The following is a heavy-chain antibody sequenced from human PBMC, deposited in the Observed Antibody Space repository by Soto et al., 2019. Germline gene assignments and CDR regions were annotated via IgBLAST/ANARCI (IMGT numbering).Heavy chain of an antibody. CDR3: AKFYGDHNEYYYYYYMDV. J-gene: IGHJ6*03. CDR1: GFTFSSYA. D-gene: IGHD4-17*01. Sequence: GGSLRLSCAASGFTFSSYAMSWVRQAPGKGLEWVSAISGSGGSTYYADSVKGRFTISRDNSKNTLYLQMNSLRAEDTAVYYCAKFYGDHNEYYYYYYMDVWGKGTTVTVSS. CDR2: ISGSGGST. V-gene: IGHV3-23*01.